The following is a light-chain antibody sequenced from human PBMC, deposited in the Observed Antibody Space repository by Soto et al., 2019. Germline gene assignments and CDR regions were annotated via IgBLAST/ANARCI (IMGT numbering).Light chain of an antibody. CDR3: QQYNSYPWT. Sequence: EIQMTHSASTLSASVGDRVTITCRASQSISSWLAWYQQKPGKAPKLLIYKASSLESGVPSRFSGSGSGTEFTLTISSLQPDDFATYYCQQYNSYPWTFGQGTNVDIK. V-gene: IGKV1-5*03. CDR1: QSISSW. J-gene: IGKJ1*01. CDR2: KAS.